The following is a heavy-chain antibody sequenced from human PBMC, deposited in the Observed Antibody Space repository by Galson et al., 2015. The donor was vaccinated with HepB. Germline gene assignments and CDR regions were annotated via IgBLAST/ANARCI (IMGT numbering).Heavy chain of an antibody. CDR3: ARGYSGYKYYFDY. J-gene: IGHJ4*02. D-gene: IGHD5-12*01. Sequence: SLRLSCAASGFTFSSYWMSWVRQAPGKGLEWVANIKQDGSEKYYVDSVKGRFTISRDNAKNSLYLQMNSLRAEDTAVYYCARGYSGYKYYFDYWGQGTLVTVSS. V-gene: IGHV3-7*03. CDR2: IKQDGSEK. CDR1: GFTFSSYW.